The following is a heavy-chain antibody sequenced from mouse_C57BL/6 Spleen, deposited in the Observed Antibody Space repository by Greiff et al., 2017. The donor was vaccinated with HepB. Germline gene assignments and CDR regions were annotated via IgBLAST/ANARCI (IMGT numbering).Heavy chain of an antibody. D-gene: IGHD1-1*01. J-gene: IGHJ4*01. CDR2: IDPSDSET. Sequence: VQLQQPGAELVRPGSSVKLSCKASGYTFTSYWMHWVKQRPIQGLEWIGNIDPSDSETHYNQKFKDKATLTVDNSSSTAYMQLSSLTSEDSAVYYCARSGEFITTVVNAMDYWGQGTSVTVSS. CDR3: ARSGEFITTVVNAMDY. V-gene: IGHV1-52*01. CDR1: GYTFTSYW.